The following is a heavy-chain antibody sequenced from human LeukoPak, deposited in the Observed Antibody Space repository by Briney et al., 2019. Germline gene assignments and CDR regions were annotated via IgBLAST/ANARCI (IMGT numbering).Heavy chain of an antibody. Sequence: SETLSLTCAVYGGSFSGYYWSWIRQPPGKGLEWIGEINHSGSTNYNPSLKSRVTISVDTSKNQFSLKLSSVTAADTAVYYCARHSRRGYCSSTSCYGNKKEYYFDYWGQGTLVTVSS. CDR1: GGSFSGYY. CDR2: INHSGST. D-gene: IGHD2-2*01. V-gene: IGHV4-34*01. J-gene: IGHJ4*02. CDR3: ARHSRRGYCSSTSCYGNKKEYYFDY.